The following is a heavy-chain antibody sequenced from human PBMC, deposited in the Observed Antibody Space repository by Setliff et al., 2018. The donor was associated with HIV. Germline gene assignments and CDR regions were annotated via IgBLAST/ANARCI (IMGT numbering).Heavy chain of an antibody. V-gene: IGHV4-34*01. D-gene: IGHD3-10*01. Sequence: PSETLSLTCAVYGGSFNDYYWTWIRQPPGKGLEWIGEIDHSGSTKYHASLKSRVTISIDTSKNQISLELSSVTAADTAVYYCARGLNYYGSGSYLPLGCWGQGTLVTVSS. CDR2: IDHSGST. CDR3: ARGLNYYGSGSYLPLGC. J-gene: IGHJ4*02. CDR1: GGSFNDYY.